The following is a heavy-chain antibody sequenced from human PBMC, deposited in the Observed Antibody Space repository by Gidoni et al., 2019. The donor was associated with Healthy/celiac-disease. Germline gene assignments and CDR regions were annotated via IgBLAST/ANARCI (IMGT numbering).Heavy chain of an antibody. Sequence: EVQLVESGGGLVQPGRSLRLSCAASGFTFDDYAMHWVRQAPGKGLEGVSGISGNSGSIGYADSVKGRFTISRDNAKNSLYLQMNSLRAEDTALYYCAKDTRAQYSYGPSDAFDIWGQGTMVTVSS. V-gene: IGHV3-9*01. J-gene: IGHJ3*02. CDR3: AKDTRAQYSYGPSDAFDI. CDR1: GFTFDDYA. D-gene: IGHD5-18*01. CDR2: ISGNSGSI.